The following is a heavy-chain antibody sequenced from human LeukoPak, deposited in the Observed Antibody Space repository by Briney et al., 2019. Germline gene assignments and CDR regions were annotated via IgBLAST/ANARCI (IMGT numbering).Heavy chain of an antibody. D-gene: IGHD6-13*01. CDR1: GFTFSSYA. J-gene: IGHJ4*02. V-gene: IGHV3-23*01. Sequence: GGSLRLSCAASGFTFSSYAMSWVRQAPGKGLEWVSAISGSGGSTYYADSVKGRFTISRDNAKNSLYLQMNSLRAEDTAVYYCARDLSSPSYFDYWGQGTLVTVSS. CDR3: ARDLSSPSYFDY. CDR2: ISGSGGST.